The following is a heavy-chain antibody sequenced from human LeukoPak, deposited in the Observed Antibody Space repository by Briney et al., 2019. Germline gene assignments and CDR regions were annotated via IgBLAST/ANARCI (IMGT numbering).Heavy chain of an antibody. V-gene: IGHV1-69*13. Sequence: GASVKVSCKASGGTFSSYAICWVRQAPGQGLEWMGGIIPIFGTANYAQKFQGRDTITADESTSTAYMELSSLRSEDTAVYYCAREHSGYDYIRPASYYYYGMDVWGQGTTVTVSS. D-gene: IGHD5-12*01. CDR2: IIPIFGTA. CDR1: GGTFSSYA. J-gene: IGHJ6*02. CDR3: AREHSGYDYIRPASYYYYGMDV.